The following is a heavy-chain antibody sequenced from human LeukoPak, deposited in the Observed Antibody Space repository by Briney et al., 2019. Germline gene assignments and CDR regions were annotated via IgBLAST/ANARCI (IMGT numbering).Heavy chain of an antibody. V-gene: IGHV3-30*02. Sequence: QPGGSLRLSCAASGFIFSTYGMHWVRQAPGKGLEWVSFIRYDGSDKYYADSVKGRFTISRDNSKNTLYLQMNSLRTEDTAVYYCAKVPGNGYGYFDWSDAFDLWGQGTMVTVSS. D-gene: IGHD3-9*01. CDR1: GFIFSTYG. CDR3: AKVPGNGYGYFDWSDAFDL. J-gene: IGHJ3*01. CDR2: IRYDGSDK.